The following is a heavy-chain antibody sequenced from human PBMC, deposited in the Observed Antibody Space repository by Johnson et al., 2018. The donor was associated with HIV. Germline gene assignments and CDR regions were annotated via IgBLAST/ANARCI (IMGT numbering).Heavy chain of an antibody. V-gene: IGHV3-30*03. D-gene: IGHD5-18*01. CDR2: ISYDGSNK. Sequence: VESGGGVVQPGRSLRLSCAASAFTFSRYGMHWVRQAPGKGLEWVALISYDGSNKYYGDSVKGRFTISRDNSKNTLYLQMNSLRAEDTAVYYCARAYSYGAFDIWGQGTMVTVSS. CDR3: ARAYSYGAFDI. J-gene: IGHJ3*02. CDR1: AFTFSRYG.